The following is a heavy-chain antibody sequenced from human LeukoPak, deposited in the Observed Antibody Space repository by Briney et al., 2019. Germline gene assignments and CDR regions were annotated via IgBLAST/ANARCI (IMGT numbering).Heavy chain of an antibody. J-gene: IGHJ5*02. Sequence: GGSLRPSCAASGFAFSSYGMHWVRQAPGKGLEWVAVIWYDGTNKYYADSVKGRFTISRDNSKNTLFLQMNSLRAEDTAVYYCARDAVLYSGYDLVNWFDPWGQGTLVTVSS. CDR1: GFAFSSYG. CDR2: IWYDGTNK. V-gene: IGHV3-33*01. D-gene: IGHD5-12*01. CDR3: ARDAVLYSGYDLVNWFDP.